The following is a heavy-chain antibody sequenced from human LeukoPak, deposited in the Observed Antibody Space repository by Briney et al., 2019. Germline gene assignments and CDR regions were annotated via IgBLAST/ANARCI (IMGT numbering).Heavy chain of an antibody. D-gene: IGHD2-2*01. V-gene: IGHV4-61*02. CDR2: IYTSGST. J-gene: IGHJ4*02. CDR1: GGSISSGSYY. Sequence: PSETLSLTCTVSGGSISSGSYYWSWIRQPAGKGLEWIGRIYTSGSTNYNPSLKSRVTISVDTSKNQFSLKLSSVTAADTAVYYCARGGFVVVPEYYFDYWGQGTLVTVSS. CDR3: ARGGFVVVPEYYFDY.